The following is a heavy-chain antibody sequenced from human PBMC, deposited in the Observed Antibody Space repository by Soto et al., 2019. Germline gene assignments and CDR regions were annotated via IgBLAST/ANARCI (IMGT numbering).Heavy chain of an antibody. CDR3: AMVDVYVTPSPQDV. V-gene: IGHV1-18*01. J-gene: IGHJ6*02. D-gene: IGHD3-16*01. CDR1: GYTFTRYG. CDR2: INTYNGNT. Sequence: QVQLVQSGAEVKNPGASVKVSCKASGYTFTRYGIGWARQAPGQGLEWMGWINTYNGNTNYAQNVQGRVTQTTDTSTSTAYMKLRSLRSNDTAIYYCAMVDVYVTPSPQDVWGQGTTVIVSS.